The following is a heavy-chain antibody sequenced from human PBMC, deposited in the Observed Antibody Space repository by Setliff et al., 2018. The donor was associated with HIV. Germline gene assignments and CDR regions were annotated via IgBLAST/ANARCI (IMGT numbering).Heavy chain of an antibody. CDR3: ARRGYGGYYFMDV. J-gene: IGHJ6*03. CDR1: GYSFTNYW. D-gene: IGHD6-13*01. CDR2: IYAGDSDT. Sequence: PGESLTISCKGSGYSFTNYWVAWVRQMPGKGLEWMGIIYAGDSDTRYSPPFQGQVTISADKSISTAYLQWSSLKASDTAMYYCARRGYGGYYFMDVWGKGTTVTVSS. V-gene: IGHV5-51*01.